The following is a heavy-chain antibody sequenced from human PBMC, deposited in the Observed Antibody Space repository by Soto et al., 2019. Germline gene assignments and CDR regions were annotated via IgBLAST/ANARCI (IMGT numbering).Heavy chain of an antibody. V-gene: IGHV3-23*01. CDR3: AKEPVGPDWYFDL. CDR2: ISGSGIST. Sequence: DVQLLESGGGLVQPGGSLRLSCAASGFTFRSYAMSWVRQAPGKGLEWVSGISGSGISTHYADSVKGRFTVSRDNSKNTRDRQRNSLRAEDTAVYNCAKEPVGPDWYFDLWGRGTLVTVSS. CDR1: GFTFRSYA. J-gene: IGHJ2*01.